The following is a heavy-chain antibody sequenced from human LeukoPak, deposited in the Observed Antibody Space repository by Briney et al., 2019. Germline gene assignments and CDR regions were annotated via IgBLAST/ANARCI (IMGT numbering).Heavy chain of an antibody. CDR2: IYYSGST. Sequence: SETLSLTCTVSGGSISSSSYYWGWIRQPPGKGLEWIGSIYYSGSTYYNPSLKSRVTISVDTSKNQFSLKLSSVTTADTAVYYCARPLEATVTVPFDYWGQGILVTVSS. J-gene: IGHJ4*02. CDR1: GGSISSSSYY. D-gene: IGHD4-17*01. V-gene: IGHV4-39*01. CDR3: ARPLEATVTVPFDY.